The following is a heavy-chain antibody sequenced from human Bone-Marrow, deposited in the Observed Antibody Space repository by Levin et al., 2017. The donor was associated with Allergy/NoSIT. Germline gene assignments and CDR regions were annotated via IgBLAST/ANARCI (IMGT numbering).Heavy chain of an antibody. D-gene: IGHD3-16*01. V-gene: IGHV4-59*01. Sequence: PSETLSLTCTVSGGSISGYYWSWIRQPPGKGLEWIGYIYFTGSTNYNPSLKSRVTISVDTSKNQFSLNLISVTAADTAVYYCARDGRAYNDGYGMDVWGQGTTVTVS. CDR3: ARDGRAYNDGYGMDV. J-gene: IGHJ6*02. CDR2: IYFTGST. CDR1: GGSISGYY.